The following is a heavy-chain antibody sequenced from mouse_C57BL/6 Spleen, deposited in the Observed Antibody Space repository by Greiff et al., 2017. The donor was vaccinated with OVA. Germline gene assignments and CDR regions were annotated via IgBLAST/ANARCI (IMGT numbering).Heavy chain of an antibody. V-gene: IGHV1-53*01. Sequence: VQLQQPGPELVKPGASVKLSCKASGYTFTSYWMHWVKQRPGQGLEWIGNINPSNGGTNYNEKFKSKATLTVDKSSSTAYMQLSSLTSEDSAVYYCAREGSTMAYFDYWGQGTTLTVSS. CDR2: INPSNGGT. J-gene: IGHJ2*01. D-gene: IGHD2-1*01. CDR1: GYTFTSYW. CDR3: AREGSTMAYFDY.